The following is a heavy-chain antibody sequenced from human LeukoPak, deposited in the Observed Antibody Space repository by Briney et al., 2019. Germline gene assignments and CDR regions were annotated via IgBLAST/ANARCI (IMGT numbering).Heavy chain of an antibody. D-gene: IGHD3-16*01. CDR3: ARGRGWVDH. CDR2: IHDDGIVT. J-gene: IGHJ4*02. V-gene: IGHV3-7*01. CDR1: GFTFTAYA. Sequence: GGSLRLSCAASGFTFTAYAMSWFRQTPEKGLEWVANIHDDGIVTHYVDSVKGRFTISRDNARNSVNLQLNSLRVEDTALYYCARGRGWVDHWGQGTLVTISS.